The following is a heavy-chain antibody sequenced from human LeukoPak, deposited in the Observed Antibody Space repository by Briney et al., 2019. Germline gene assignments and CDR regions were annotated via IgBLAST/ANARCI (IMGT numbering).Heavy chain of an antibody. V-gene: IGHV3-74*01. D-gene: IGHD3-16*02. CDR2: INSDGSST. J-gene: IGHJ3*02. CDR3: VRNSEEYVRGSYRYADAFDI. CDR1: GFTLRSHW. Sequence: GGSLRLSCVASGFTLRSHWMHWVRQAPGKGLMWISRINSDGSSTDYEDSVKGRFSISRDTAKNTLFLQMSSLRGEDTAVYYCVRNSEEYVRGSYRYADAFDIWGQGTMVTVTS.